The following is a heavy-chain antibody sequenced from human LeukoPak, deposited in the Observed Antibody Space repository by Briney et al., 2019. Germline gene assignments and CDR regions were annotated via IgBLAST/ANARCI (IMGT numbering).Heavy chain of an antibody. CDR1: GGSISSGGYS. CDR2: IYHSGST. V-gene: IGHV4-30-2*01. J-gene: IGHJ4*02. D-gene: IGHD3-22*01. CDR3: ARSEGTLDSSGLDY. Sequence: SETLSLTCAVSGGSISSGGYSWSWIRQPPGKGLEWIGYIYHSGSTYYNPSLKSRVTISVDRSKNQFSLKLSSVTAADTAVYYCARSEGTLDSSGLDYWGQGTLVTVSS.